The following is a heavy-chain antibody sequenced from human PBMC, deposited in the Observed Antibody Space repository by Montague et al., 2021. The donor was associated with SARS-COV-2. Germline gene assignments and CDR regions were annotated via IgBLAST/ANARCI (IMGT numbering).Heavy chain of an antibody. J-gene: IGHJ5*02. D-gene: IGHD4-11*01. CDR1: GGSISSSSYQ. CDR3: VRPKGVYSTPFDT. CDR2: IFKTGRA. V-gene: IGHV4-39*01. Sequence: SETLSLTSSVSGGSISSSSYQWGWVRQSPGKGLEWLGNIFKTGRAYPXPSLKSRVTLFVDSSKNHFSLNLTSVTAADTALYYCVRPKGVYSTPFDTWGQGTLVTVSS.